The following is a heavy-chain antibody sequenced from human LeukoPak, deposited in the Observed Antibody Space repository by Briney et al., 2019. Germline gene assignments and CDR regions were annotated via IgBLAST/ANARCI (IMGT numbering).Heavy chain of an antibody. CDR2: IYSSGNT. J-gene: IGHJ4*02. CDR1: GDSITSGRYY. V-gene: IGHV4-61*02. D-gene: IGHD3-22*01. CDR3: ARSDDTRGYQLDY. Sequence: PSETLSLTCTVSGDSITSGRYYWSWIRQPAGKELEWIGRIYSSGNTDYHPYIVSLKSRVTLSLDTSKNQFSLKLNSVTAADTAVYYCARSDDTRGYQLDYWGQGTLVTVSS.